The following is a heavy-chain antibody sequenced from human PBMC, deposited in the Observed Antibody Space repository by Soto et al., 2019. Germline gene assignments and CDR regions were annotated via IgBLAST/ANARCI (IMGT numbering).Heavy chain of an antibody. CDR1: GFKFTNDA. J-gene: IGHJ6*02. CDR3: ANPPWYYDFWSGYYTPHMDV. Sequence: GGSLRLSCAASGFKFTNDAMSWVRQAPGKGPEGGSVITGSGGSTSCADSVKGRFTISRDNSKNTLYLQRNSLRAEDTAVYYCANPPWYYDFWSGYYTPHMDVWGQGTTVTVSS. V-gene: IGHV3-23*01. CDR2: ITGSGGST. D-gene: IGHD3-3*01.